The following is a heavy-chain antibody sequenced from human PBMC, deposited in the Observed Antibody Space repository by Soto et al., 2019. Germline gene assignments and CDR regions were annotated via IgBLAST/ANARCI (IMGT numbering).Heavy chain of an antibody. Sequence: GASVKVSCKASGGTFSSYAISWVRQAPGQGLEWMGGIIPIFGTANYAQKFQGRVTITADESTGTAYMELSSLRSEDTAVYYCARFKAAAATTKTLDYYGMDVWGQGTTVTVSS. D-gene: IGHD6-13*01. J-gene: IGHJ6*02. CDR1: GGTFSSYA. CDR3: ARFKAAAATTKTLDYYGMDV. CDR2: IIPIFGTA. V-gene: IGHV1-69*13.